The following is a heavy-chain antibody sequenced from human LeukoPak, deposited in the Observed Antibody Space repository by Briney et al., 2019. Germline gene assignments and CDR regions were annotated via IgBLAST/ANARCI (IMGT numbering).Heavy chain of an antibody. D-gene: IGHD3-22*01. CDR3: ARHQADSSDRLHFDY. Sequence: SETLSLTFTVSGGSVSTSSYYWAWIRRPPGKGLEWIGNIYYSGSTYYNPSLKSRVTISVDTSKNHFSLKRSSVTAADTALYYCARHQADSSDRLHFDYWGQGTLVTVSS. V-gene: IGHV4-39*01. CDR2: IYYSGST. J-gene: IGHJ4*02. CDR1: GGSVSTSSYY.